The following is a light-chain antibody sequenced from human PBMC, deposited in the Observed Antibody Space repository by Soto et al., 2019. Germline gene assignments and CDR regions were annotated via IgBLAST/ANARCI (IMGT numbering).Light chain of an antibody. CDR3: QQRSNWPPAT. J-gene: IGKJ5*01. V-gene: IGKV3-11*01. Sequence: EIVLTQSPATLCLSPGERATLSCRASQSVRTSLAWYQQKPGQAPRLLIYDASNRATGIPARFSGSGSGTDFTLTISSLEPEDFAVYYCQQRSNWPPATFGQGTRLEIK. CDR1: QSVRTS. CDR2: DAS.